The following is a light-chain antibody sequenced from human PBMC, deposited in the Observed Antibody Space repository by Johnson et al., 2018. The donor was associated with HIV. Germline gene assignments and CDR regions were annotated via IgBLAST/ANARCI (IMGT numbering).Light chain of an antibody. V-gene: IGLV1-51*01. Sequence: QSVLTQPPSVSAAPGQLVTISCSGSTSNIGKNDVSWYQQFPGTAPKVLIYDDNKRPSGIPDRVSGSKSGTSATLGITGLPTGDEADYYCGTWDSSLRVGFFGTGTKVTVL. J-gene: IGLJ1*01. CDR3: GTWDSSLRVGF. CDR1: TSNIGKND. CDR2: DDN.